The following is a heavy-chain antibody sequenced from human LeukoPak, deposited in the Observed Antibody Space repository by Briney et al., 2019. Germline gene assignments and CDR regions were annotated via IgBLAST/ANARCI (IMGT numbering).Heavy chain of an antibody. V-gene: IGHV1-2*02. D-gene: IGHD6-19*01. CDR1: GYTFTGYY. J-gene: IGHJ4*02. CDR2: INPNSGGT. CDR3: ARAPGYSSGWYVSDY. Sequence: ASVKVSCKASGYTFTGYYMHWVRQAPGQGLEWMGWINPNSGGTNYAQKLQGRVTMTTDTSTSTAYMELRSLRSDDTAVYYCARAPGYSSGWYVSDYWGQGTLVTVSS.